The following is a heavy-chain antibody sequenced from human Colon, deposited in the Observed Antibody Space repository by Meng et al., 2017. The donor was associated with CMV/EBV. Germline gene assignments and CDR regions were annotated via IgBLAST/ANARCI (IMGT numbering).Heavy chain of an antibody. CDR2: ISSSGTT. J-gene: IGHJ5*02. Sequence: GDYYWSWIRQPPGKGLEWIGYISSSGTTYYSPSLKSRVSISIDTSKNQFSLKLASVAAADTAVYYCARVVPSYDSTGYHFGNYCFDPWAREPWSPSPQ. CDR3: ARVVPSYDSTGYHFGNYCFDP. D-gene: IGHD3-22*01. CDR1: GDYY. V-gene: IGHV4-30-4*08.